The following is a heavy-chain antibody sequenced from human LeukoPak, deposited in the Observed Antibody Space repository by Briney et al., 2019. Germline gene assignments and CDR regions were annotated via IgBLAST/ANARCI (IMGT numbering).Heavy chain of an antibody. J-gene: IGHJ4*02. V-gene: IGHV3-30-3*01. CDR3: TTQRYCSGGSCSDY. CDR1: GFTFSSYA. CDR2: ISYDGSNK. D-gene: IGHD2-15*01. Sequence: PGGSLRLSRAASGFTFSSYAMHWVRQAPGKGLEWVAVISYDGSNKYYADSVKGRFTISRDNSRNTLYLQMNSLKTEDTAVYYCTTQRYCSGGSCSDYWGQGTLVTVSS.